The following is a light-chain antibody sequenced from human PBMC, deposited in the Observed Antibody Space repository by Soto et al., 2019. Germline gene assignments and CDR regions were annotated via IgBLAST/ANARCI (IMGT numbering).Light chain of an antibody. Sequence: EIVLTQSPGTLSSSPGEVATLCCRASEGLTNSYLAWYQQKPGQAPSLLIYGASSRATGIPDRFSGSGSGTEFTLTVDRLEPEDFAVYYCHQYGSSPQTFGRGTKVEIK. CDR3: HQYGSSPQT. CDR1: EGLTNSY. CDR2: GAS. V-gene: IGKV3-20*01. J-gene: IGKJ1*01.